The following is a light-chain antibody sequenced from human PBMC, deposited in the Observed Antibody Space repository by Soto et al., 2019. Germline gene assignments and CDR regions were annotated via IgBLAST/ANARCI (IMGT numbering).Light chain of an antibody. V-gene: IGLV2-23*01. CDR2: EGT. CDR3: CSYAGGSTYV. J-gene: IGLJ1*01. CDR1: SSDVGSYNL. Sequence: QSVLTQPASVSGSPGQSITISCTGTSSDVGSYNLVSWYQHHPGKAPKFMIYEGTKRPSGVSSRFSGSKSGNTASLTTSGLQAEDEAYYYCCSYAGGSTYVFGTGTKVTVL.